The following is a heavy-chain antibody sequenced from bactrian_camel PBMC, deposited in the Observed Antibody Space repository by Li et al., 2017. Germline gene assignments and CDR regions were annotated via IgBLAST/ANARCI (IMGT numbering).Heavy chain of an antibody. CDR3: TKDVYSGSWYGVAFSY. Sequence: VQLVESGEALVQPGGSLRLSCAASGFTFSSYAMTWVRQAPGKGLEWVSGINPGGGRTAYYTDSVKGRFTISRDNAENTVYLQLNRLKTEDMALYYCTKDVYSGSWYGVAFSYWGQGTQVTV. CDR1: GFTFSSYA. D-gene: IGHD6*01. CDR2: INPGGGRTA. J-gene: IGHJ4*01. V-gene: IGHV3S40*01.